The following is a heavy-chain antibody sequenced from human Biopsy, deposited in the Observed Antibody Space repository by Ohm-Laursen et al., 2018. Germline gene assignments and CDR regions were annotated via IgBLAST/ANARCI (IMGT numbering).Heavy chain of an antibody. V-gene: IGHV1-24*01. CDR2: FAPENGKT. J-gene: IGHJ4*02. D-gene: IGHD1-1*01. Sequence: ASVKVSCNVSGYTLNELSMHWVRQAPGRGLEWMGGFAPENGKTIYAQKFQGRITMTEDTSTDTAYMELSSLRSEDTAVYYCAADINVWNVNYWGQGTQVTVSS. CDR1: GYTLNELS. CDR3: AADINVWNVNY.